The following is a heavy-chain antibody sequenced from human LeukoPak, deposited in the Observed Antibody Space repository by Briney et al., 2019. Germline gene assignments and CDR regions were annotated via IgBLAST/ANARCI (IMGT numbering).Heavy chain of an antibody. V-gene: IGHV3-64*01. CDR1: GFVFNSHP. D-gene: IGHD2-2*01. CDR2: ISGTGHNT. CDR3: AREKPAGSIDY. Sequence: GGSLRLSCAASGFVFNSHPMHWVRQAPGKGLECVSAISGTGHNTYYANSVKGRFTISRDNSRNTLYLQMGSLRAEDTALYYCAREKPAGSIDYWGQGTLVTVSS. J-gene: IGHJ4*02.